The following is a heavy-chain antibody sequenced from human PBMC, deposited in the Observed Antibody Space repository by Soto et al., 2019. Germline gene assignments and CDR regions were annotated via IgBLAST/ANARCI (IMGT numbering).Heavy chain of an antibody. CDR1: GGTFSSYA. V-gene: IGHV1-69*13. CDR3: ARGPPLVNENWFDP. J-gene: IGHJ5*02. D-gene: IGHD1-1*01. CDR2: IIPIFGTA. Sequence: SVKVSCKASGGTFSSYAISWVRQAPGQGLEWMGGIIPIFGTANYAQKYQGRVTITADESTSTAYMELSSLRSEDTAVYYCARGPPLVNENWFDPWGQGTLVTVSS.